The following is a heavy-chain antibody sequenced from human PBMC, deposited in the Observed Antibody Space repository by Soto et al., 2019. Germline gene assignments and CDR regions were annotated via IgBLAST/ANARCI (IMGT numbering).Heavy chain of an antibody. CDR3: TRDASGSYYSYGMDV. J-gene: IGHJ6*02. CDR1: GFTFGDYA. Sequence: GGSLRLSCTASGFTFGDYAMSWVRQAPGKGLEWVGFIRSKAYGGTTEYAASVKGRFTISRDDSKSIAYLQMNSLKTEDTAVYYCTRDASGSYYSYGMDVWGQGTTVTVSS. D-gene: IGHD1-26*01. V-gene: IGHV3-49*04. CDR2: IRSKAYGGTT.